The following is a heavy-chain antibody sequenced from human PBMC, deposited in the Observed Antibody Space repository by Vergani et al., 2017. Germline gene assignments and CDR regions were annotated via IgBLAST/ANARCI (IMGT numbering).Heavy chain of an antibody. CDR1: GFTFSSYG. Sequence: QVQLVESGGGVVQPGRSLRLSCAASGFTFSSYGMHWVRQAPGKGLEWVAVIWYDGSNKYYADSVKGRFTIDRDNSKNTLYLQMNSLRAEDTAVYYCARDQYGSGSLLDYWGQGTLVTGSS. D-gene: IGHD3-10*01. CDR2: IWYDGSNK. V-gene: IGHV3-33*08. CDR3: ARDQYGSGSLLDY. J-gene: IGHJ4*02.